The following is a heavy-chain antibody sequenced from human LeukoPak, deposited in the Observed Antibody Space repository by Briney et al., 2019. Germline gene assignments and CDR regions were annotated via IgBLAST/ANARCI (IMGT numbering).Heavy chain of an antibody. Sequence: ASVKVSCKASGYTFTSYDINWVRQATGQGLEWMGWMNPNSGNTGYAQKFQGRVTMTRNTSISTAYMELSSLRSEDTAVYYCARVRGCSGGSCRKRYYYYYYMDVWGKGTTVTISS. V-gene: IGHV1-8*02. CDR2: MNPNSGNT. CDR3: ARVRGCSGGSCRKRYYYYYYMDV. CDR1: GYTFTSYD. D-gene: IGHD2-15*01. J-gene: IGHJ6*03.